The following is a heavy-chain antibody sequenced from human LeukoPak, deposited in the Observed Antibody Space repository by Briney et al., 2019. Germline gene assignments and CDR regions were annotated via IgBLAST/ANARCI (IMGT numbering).Heavy chain of an antibody. J-gene: IGHJ6*03. CDR2: MNPNSGNT. CDR1: GYTFTSYD. V-gene: IGHV1-8*01. D-gene: IGHD6-13*01. CDR3: AREISSMLVGPGLYMDV. Sequence: ASVKVSCKASGYTFTSYDINWVRQATGQGLEWMGWMNPNSGNTGYAQKFQGRVTMTRNTSISTAYMELSSLRSEDTAVYYCAREISSMLVGPGLYMDVWGKGTTVTVSS.